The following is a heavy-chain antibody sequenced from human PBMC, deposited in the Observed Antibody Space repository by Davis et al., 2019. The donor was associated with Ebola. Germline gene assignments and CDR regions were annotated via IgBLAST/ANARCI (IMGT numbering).Heavy chain of an antibody. CDR2: INHSGST. CDR3: ARDVVVAGGYYYYGMDV. Sequence: MPSETLSLTCAVYGGSFSGYYWSWIRQPPWKGLEWIGEINHSGSTNYNPSLKSRVTISVDTSKNQFSLKLSSVTAADTAVYYCARDVVVAGGYYYYGMDVWGQGTTVTVSS. J-gene: IGHJ6*02. V-gene: IGHV4-34*01. D-gene: IGHD6-19*01. CDR1: GGSFSGYY.